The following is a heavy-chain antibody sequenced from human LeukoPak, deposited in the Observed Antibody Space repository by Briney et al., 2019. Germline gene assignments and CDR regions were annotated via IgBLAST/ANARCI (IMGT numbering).Heavy chain of an antibody. Sequence: GGSLRLSCAASGFTLSDYSMTLIRQAPGKGLELVSYMSRSWSSMYYADFVKGRFPISRDNAKNSVYLQMNSLGAEDTAVYYCARGLIETGTTFDYWGQGTLVTVSS. CDR3: ARGLIETGTTFDY. CDR2: MSRSWSSM. J-gene: IGHJ4*02. V-gene: IGHV3-11*01. D-gene: IGHD1-7*01. CDR1: GFTLSDYS.